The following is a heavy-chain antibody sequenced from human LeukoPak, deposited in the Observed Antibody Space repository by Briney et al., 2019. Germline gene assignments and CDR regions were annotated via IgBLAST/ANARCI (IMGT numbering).Heavy chain of an antibody. V-gene: IGHV3-23*01. CDR3: AKNPYYYGSGTYYQPFDY. J-gene: IGHJ4*02. CDR1: GFTFSSYP. Sequence: GESLRLSCAASGFTFSSYPMSWVRQAPGKGLEWVSAISGSGDSTYYADSVKGRFTISRDNSKNTLYLQMNSLRAEDTAVYYCAKNPYYYGSGTYYQPFDYWGQGTLVTVSS. CDR2: ISGSGDST. D-gene: IGHD3-10*01.